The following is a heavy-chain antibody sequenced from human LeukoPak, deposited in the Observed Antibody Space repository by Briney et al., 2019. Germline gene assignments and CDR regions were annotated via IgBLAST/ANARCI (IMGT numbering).Heavy chain of an antibody. J-gene: IGHJ4*02. D-gene: IGHD3-9*01. CDR2: INSNSGGT. CDR1: GYIFTGYY. CDR3: ARSPHILTGENFDF. Sequence: GASVKVSCKASGYIFTGYYMHWVRQAPGQGLEWMGWINSNSGGTNYAQKFQARVTMTRDTSISTAYMELSRLRSDDTAVYYCARSPHILTGENFDFWGQGTLVTVSS. V-gene: IGHV1-2*02.